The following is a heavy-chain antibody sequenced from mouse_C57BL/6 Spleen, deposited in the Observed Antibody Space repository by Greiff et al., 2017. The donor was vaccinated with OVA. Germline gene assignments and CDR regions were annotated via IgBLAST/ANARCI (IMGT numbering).Heavy chain of an antibody. Sequence: EVQLQESGPGLVKPSQSLSLTCSVTGYSITSGYYWNWIRQFPGNKLEWMGYISYDGSNNYNPSLKNRISITRDTSKNQFFLKLNSVTTEDTATYYCAREGYSRAMDYWGQGTSVTVSS. D-gene: IGHD2-12*01. J-gene: IGHJ4*01. CDR2: ISYDGSN. V-gene: IGHV3-6*01. CDR1: GYSITSGYY. CDR3: AREGYSRAMDY.